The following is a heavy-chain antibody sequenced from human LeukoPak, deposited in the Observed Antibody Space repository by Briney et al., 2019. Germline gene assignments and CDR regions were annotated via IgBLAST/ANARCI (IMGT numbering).Heavy chain of an antibody. J-gene: IGHJ3*01. Sequence: GESLKIPCKGSGYNFISYWIGWVRQIPGRDLEWMGIIYPGDSDTRYNPSFQGHVTVSADKSITTIYLQWSSLRASDTAMYYCARHQGIYHTSPGGNFDLWGQGTMVTVSS. CDR1: GYNFISYW. CDR3: ARHQGIYHTSPGGNFDL. V-gene: IGHV5-51*01. D-gene: IGHD5-12*01. CDR2: IYPGDSDT.